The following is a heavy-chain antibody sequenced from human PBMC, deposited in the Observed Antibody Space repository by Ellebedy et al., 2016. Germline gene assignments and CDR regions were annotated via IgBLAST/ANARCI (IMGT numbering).Heavy chain of an antibody. V-gene: IGHV3-53*01. CDR1: GFDIRTNY. D-gene: IGHD3-22*01. J-gene: IGHJ4*02. CDR2: IYSDGSP. CDR3: ARIFRDFGSSHYWPPPFDY. Sequence: GESLKISCAASGFDIRTNYMGWVRQAPGKGLEWVSAIYSDGSPFYADSVKGRFTISRDTSKNTLDLQMNSLRVEDTAVYYCARIFRDFGSSHYWPPPFDYWGQGSLVTVSS.